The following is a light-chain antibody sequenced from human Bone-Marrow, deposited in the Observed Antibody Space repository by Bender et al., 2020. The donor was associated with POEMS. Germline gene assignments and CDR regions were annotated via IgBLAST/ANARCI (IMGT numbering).Light chain of an antibody. V-gene: IGLV3-21*02. CDR2: DDT. J-gene: IGLJ1*01. CDR1: ALPKKY. Sequence: SSELTQPPSVSVSPGQTARITCSGDALPKKYAYWYHQKSGQAPVLVVYDDTDRPSGIPERFSGSNSGNTATMTISRVEAGDEADYDCQVWDRSSDHVFGTGTKVTGL. CDR3: QVWDRSSDHV.